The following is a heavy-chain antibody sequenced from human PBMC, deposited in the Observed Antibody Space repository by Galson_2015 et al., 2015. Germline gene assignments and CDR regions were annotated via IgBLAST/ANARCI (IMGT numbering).Heavy chain of an antibody. CDR1: GFTFSSYG. CDR3: ARKGRGSHIDY. D-gene: IGHD6-13*01. V-gene: IGHV3-33*01. J-gene: IGHJ4*02. CDR2: IWYDGSNK. Sequence: SLRLSCAASGFTFSSYGMHWVRQAPGKGLEWVAVIWYDGSNKYYADSVKGRFTISRDNSKNTLYLQMNSLRAEDTAVYYCARKGRGSHIDYWGQGTLVTVSS.